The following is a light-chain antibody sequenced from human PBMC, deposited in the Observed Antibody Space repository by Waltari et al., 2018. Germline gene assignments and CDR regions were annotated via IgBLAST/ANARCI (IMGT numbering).Light chain of an antibody. CDR1: SSNIGAGYD. CDR3: QSYDSSLSGVV. Sequence: QSVLTQPPSVSGAPGQRVTISCTGSSSNIGAGYDVHWYQQLPGTAPNLLIYGNSKRPSGVPDRFSGSKSGTSASLAITGLQAEDEADYYCQSYDSSLSGVVFGGGTKLTVL. J-gene: IGLJ2*01. CDR2: GNS. V-gene: IGLV1-40*01.